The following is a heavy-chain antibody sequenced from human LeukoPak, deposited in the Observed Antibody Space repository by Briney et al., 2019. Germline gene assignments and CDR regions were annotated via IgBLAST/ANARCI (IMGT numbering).Heavy chain of an antibody. V-gene: IGHV4-4*07. CDR3: ARLRYFDWLTLDY. CDR2: ISSSGST. D-gene: IGHD3-9*01. J-gene: IGHJ4*02. CDR1: GGSISSYY. Sequence: SETLSLTCTVSGGSISSYYWSWIRQPAGKRLEWIGRISSSGSTNYNPSLKSRVTMLVDSSKNQFSLILISVTAADTAVYYCARLRYFDWLTLDYWGQGTLVTVSS.